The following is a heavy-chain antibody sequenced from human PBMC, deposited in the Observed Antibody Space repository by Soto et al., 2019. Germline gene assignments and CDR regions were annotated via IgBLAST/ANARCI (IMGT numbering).Heavy chain of an antibody. CDR3: AREGSYSDYKFANGIELWSFDF. J-gene: IGHJ4*02. CDR1: GGSINTFY. Sequence: SGTMSLTCTVSGGSINTFYWSWVRQPAGKGLEWIGRIFSSGSTSFNPSLESRVAMSVDTSKNHFSLNLSSVTAADMAVYYCAREGSYSDYKFANGIELWSFDFWGQGALVTVSS. CDR2: IFSSGST. D-gene: IGHD5-18*01. V-gene: IGHV4-4*07.